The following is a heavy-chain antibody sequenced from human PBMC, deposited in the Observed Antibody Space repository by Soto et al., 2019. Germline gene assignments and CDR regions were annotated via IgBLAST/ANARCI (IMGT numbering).Heavy chain of an antibody. CDR3: AKDGGTSRCLFDY. J-gene: IGHJ4*02. CDR1: GFTFSSYG. V-gene: IGHV3-30*18. CDR2: ISYDGSNK. Sequence: RLSCAASGFTFSSYGMHWVRQAPGKGLEWVAVISYDGSNKYYADSVKGRFTISRDNSKNTLYLQMNSLRAEDTAVYYCAKDGGTSRCLFDYWGQGTL. D-gene: IGHD2-2*01.